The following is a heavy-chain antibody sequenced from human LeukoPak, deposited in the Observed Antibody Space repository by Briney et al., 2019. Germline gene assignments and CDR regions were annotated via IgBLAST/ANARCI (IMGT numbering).Heavy chain of an antibody. Sequence: ASVKVSCKASGYTFTSYGISWVRQAPGQGLEWMGWISAYNGNTNYAQKLQGRVTMTTDTSTSTAYMELSSLRSEDTAVYYCARGAELRYFDWTGGPDAFDIWGQGTMVTVSS. CDR3: ARGAELRYFDWTGGPDAFDI. D-gene: IGHD3-9*01. V-gene: IGHV1-18*01. CDR2: ISAYNGNT. CDR1: GYTFTSYG. J-gene: IGHJ3*02.